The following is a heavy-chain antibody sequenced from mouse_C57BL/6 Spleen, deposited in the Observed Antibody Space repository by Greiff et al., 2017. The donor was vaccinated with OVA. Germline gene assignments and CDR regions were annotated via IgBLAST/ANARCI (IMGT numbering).Heavy chain of an antibody. J-gene: IGHJ2*01. CDR2: IYPRSGNT. CDR1: GYTFTSSG. V-gene: IGHV1-81*01. D-gene: IGHD1-1*01. CDR3: ARSDYGSSYEDY. Sequence: VQLQQSGAELARPGASVKLSCKASGYTFTSSGISWVKQRTGQGLEWIGEIYPRSGNTYYNEKLQGKATLTADKSSSTAYMELRSLTSEDSAVYFCARSDYGSSYEDYWGQGTTLTVSS.